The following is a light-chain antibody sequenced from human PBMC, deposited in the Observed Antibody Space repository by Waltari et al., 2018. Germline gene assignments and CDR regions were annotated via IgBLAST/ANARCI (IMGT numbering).Light chain of an antibody. CDR3: SSYISSSTLEL. CDR1: SSDVGTYNY. V-gene: IGLV2-14*03. Sequence: QSALTQPASVSGSPGQSITISCTGTSSDVGTYNYVSWYQQHPGKAPKLMIFDVSIRPSGVSSRFSGSKSGTTASLTISGLQAEDEADYYCSSYISSSTLELFGGGTSLTVL. J-gene: IGLJ2*01. CDR2: DVS.